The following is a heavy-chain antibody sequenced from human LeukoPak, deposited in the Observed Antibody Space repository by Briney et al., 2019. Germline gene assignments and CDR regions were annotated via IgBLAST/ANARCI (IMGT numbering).Heavy chain of an antibody. Sequence: GSSVKVSCEASGGTFSSYAISWVRQAPGQGLEWMGRIIPILGIANYAQKFQGRVTITADKSTSTAYMELSSLRSEDTAVYYCARGSPYYYDSSGYSDAFDIWGQGTMVAVSS. V-gene: IGHV1-69*04. J-gene: IGHJ3*02. CDR1: GGTFSSYA. CDR2: IIPILGIA. CDR3: ARGSPYYYDSSGYSDAFDI. D-gene: IGHD3-22*01.